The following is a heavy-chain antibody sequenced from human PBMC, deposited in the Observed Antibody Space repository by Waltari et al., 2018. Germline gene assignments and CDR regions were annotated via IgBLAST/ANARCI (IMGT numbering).Heavy chain of an antibody. CDR1: GYSISSGYY. Sequence: QVQLQESGPGLVKPSETLSLTCAVSGYSISSGYYWGWIRRPPGKGLEWIGSIYHSGSTYYNPSLKSRVTISVDTSKNQFSLKLSSVTAADTAVYYCARTYYDILTGSPLDYWGQGTLVTVSS. D-gene: IGHD3-9*01. CDR3: ARTYYDILTGSPLDY. V-gene: IGHV4-38-2*01. CDR2: IYHSGST. J-gene: IGHJ4*02.